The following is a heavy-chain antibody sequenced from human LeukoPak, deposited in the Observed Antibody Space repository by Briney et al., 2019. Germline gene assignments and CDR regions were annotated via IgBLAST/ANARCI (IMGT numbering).Heavy chain of an antibody. CDR1: GGSFSGYY. CDR2: INHSGST. J-gene: IGHJ4*02. Sequence: SETLSLTCAVYGGSFSGYYWSWIRQPPGKGLEWIGEINHSGSTNYNPSLESRVTISVDTSKNQFSLKLSSVTAADTAVYYCARRSHGYDIDYWGQGTLVTVSS. V-gene: IGHV4-34*01. D-gene: IGHD5-12*01. CDR3: ARRSHGYDIDY.